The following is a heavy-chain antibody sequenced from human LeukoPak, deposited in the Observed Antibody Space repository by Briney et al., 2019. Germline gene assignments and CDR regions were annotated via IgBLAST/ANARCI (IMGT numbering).Heavy chain of an antibody. CDR1: GGSISSHY. J-gene: IGHJ4*02. CDR2: IYYSGST. Sequence: SETLSLTCTVSGGSISSHYWSWIRQPPGKGLEWIGYIYYSGSTNYNPSLKSRVTISVDTSKNQFSLKLTSVTAADTAVYYCARRDDAYNCFDYWGQGTLATVSS. D-gene: IGHD5-24*01. CDR3: ARRDDAYNCFDY. V-gene: IGHV4-59*08.